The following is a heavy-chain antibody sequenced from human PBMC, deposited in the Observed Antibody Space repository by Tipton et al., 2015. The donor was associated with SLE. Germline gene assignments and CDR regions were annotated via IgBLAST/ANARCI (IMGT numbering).Heavy chain of an antibody. CDR1: GFTFSSFG. D-gene: IGHD3-22*01. V-gene: IGHV3-30*04. CDR3: ARRAANSYDSSGFYVWNYYSYGLDV. Sequence: SLRLSCVASGFTFSSFGMHWVRQAPGKGLQWVALISNDGSDKYYADSVRGRFTISRDNSKNTLFLQMSSLSPEDTAVYYCARRAANSYDSSGFYVWNYYSYGLDVWSQGPTVTVSS. CDR2: ISNDGSDK. J-gene: IGHJ6*02.